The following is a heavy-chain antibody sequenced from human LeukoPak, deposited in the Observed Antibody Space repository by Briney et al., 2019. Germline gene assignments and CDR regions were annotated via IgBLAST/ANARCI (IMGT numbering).Heavy chain of an antibody. D-gene: IGHD6-13*01. V-gene: IGHV4-34*10. CDR1: GASFSGYC. Sequence: PSETLSLTCAVYGASFSGYCWSWIRQPPGKGLEWIGEINHSGSTNYNPSLKSRVTMSVDTSKNQFSLKLSSVTAADTAVYYCARLTSSWYQDWYFDLWGRGTLVTVSS. CDR2: INHSGST. CDR3: ARLTSSWYQDWYFDL. J-gene: IGHJ2*01.